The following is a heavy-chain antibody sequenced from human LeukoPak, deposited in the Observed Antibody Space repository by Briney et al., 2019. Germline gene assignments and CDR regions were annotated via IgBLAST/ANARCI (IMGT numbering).Heavy chain of an antibody. J-gene: IGHJ6*02. V-gene: IGHV3-15*01. CDR2: IKSKTDGGTT. D-gene: IGHD3-10*01. CDR3: TTPYGSGSNSSPYYYGMDV. Sequence: PGGSLRLSCAASGFTFSNAWMSWVRQAPGKGLEWVGRIKSKTDGGTTDYAAPVKGRFTISRDDSKNTLYLRMNSLKTEDTAVYYCTTPYGSGSNSSPYYYGMDVWGQGTTVTVSS. CDR1: GFTFSNAW.